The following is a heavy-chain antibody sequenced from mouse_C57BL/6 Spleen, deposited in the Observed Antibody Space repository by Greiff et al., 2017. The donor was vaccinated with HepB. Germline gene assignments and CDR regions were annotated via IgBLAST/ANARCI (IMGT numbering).Heavy chain of an antibody. D-gene: IGHD1-1*01. CDR1: GYTFTSYW. Sequence: QVQLQQPGAELVKPGASVKMSCKASGYTFTSYWITWVKQRPGQGLEWIGDIYPGSGSTNYNEKFKSKATLTVDTSSSTAYMQLSSLTSEVSAVYFCAGYYGTRAMDYWGQGTSVTVSS. V-gene: IGHV1-55*01. CDR2: IYPGSGST. J-gene: IGHJ4*01. CDR3: AGYYGTRAMDY.